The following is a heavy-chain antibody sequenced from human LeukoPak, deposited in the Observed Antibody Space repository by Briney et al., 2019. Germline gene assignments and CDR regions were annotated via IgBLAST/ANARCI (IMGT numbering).Heavy chain of an antibody. CDR3: ARGDREVAGAWGWFDP. CDR2: IYASGST. D-gene: IGHD6-19*01. V-gene: IGHV4-4*07. J-gene: IGHJ5*02. CDR1: GGSITSYY. Sequence: NSSETLSLTCTVSGGSITSYYWSWIRQPAGKGPEWIGRIYASGSTNYNPSLKSRVTMSVDTSKNQFSLRLNSVTAADTAVYYCARGDREVAGAWGWFDPWGQGTLVTVSS.